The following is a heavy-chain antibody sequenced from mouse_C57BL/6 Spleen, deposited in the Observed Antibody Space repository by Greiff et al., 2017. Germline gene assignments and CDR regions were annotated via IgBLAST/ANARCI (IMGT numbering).Heavy chain of an antibody. V-gene: IGHV1-9*01. CDR3: ASSAYYSNYGFAY. D-gene: IGHD2-5*01. Sequence: QVQLQQSGAELMKPGASVKLSCKATGYTFTGYWIEWVKQRPGHGLEWIGEILPGSGCTNYNEKFKGKATFTADTSSNTAYMQLSSLTTEDSAIYYCASSAYYSNYGFAYWGQGTLVTVSA. CDR1: GYTFTGYW. CDR2: ILPGSGCT. J-gene: IGHJ3*01.